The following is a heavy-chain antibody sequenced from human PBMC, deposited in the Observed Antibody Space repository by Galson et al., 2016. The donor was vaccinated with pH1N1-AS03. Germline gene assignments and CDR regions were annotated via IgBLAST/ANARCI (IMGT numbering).Heavy chain of an antibody. D-gene: IGHD3-10*01. CDR2: IGTYT. CDR3: ARSGSGSFYEGDF. V-gene: IGHV1-18*01. CDR1: GYTFTNYG. J-gene: IGHJ4*02. Sequence: SVKVSCKASGYTFTNYGISWVRQAPGRGLEYMGWIGTYTIYAQKLQGRVTMTTDTSTSTAYMELRSLRSDDTAVYYCARSGSGSFYEGDFWGQGTLVSVSS.